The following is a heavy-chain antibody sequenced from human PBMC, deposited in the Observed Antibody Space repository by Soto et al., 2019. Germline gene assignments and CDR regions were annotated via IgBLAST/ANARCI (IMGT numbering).Heavy chain of an antibody. CDR2: IFYLGSS. D-gene: IGHD3-3*02. CDR1: GDSIISSDFY. CDR3: ARHSLALRKNNWFDP. Sequence: SETLSLTCTVSGDSIISSDFYWGWVRQPPGKGLEWIGSIFYLGSSYYSPSLKSRVTMSVDTSKNQFSLRLRSVTAADTALYFCARHSLALRKNNWFDPWGQGIMVTVSS. V-gene: IGHV4-39*01. J-gene: IGHJ5*02.